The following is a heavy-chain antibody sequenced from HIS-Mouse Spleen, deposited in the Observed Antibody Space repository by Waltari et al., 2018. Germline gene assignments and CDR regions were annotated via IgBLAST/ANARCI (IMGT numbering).Heavy chain of an antibody. V-gene: IGHV4-34*01. Sequence: QVQLQQWGAGLLKPSETLSLTCAVYGGSFSGYYWSWIRQPPGKGLEWIGEINHSGSTNSNPSLRSRVSISVDTSKNQFSLKLSSVTAADTAVYYCARGDSSSFDYWGHGTLVTVSS. CDR1: GGSFSGYY. CDR3: ARGDSSSFDY. CDR2: INHSGST. D-gene: IGHD6-6*01. J-gene: IGHJ4*01.